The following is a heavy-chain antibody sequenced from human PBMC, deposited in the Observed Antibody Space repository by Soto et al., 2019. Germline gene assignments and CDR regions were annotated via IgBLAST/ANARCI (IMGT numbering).Heavy chain of an antibody. D-gene: IGHD2-8*01. CDR3: ARGYCTTNTCDGWFDP. J-gene: IGHJ5*02. CDR2: FDPHCGII. CDR1: GYTFTTFY. V-gene: IGHV1-46*01. Sequence: QVQLVQSGAEVKKPGASVKISCKTSGYTFTTFYIHWVRQAPGQGFEYMGRFDPHCGIIHYAQKFQGRVTMTSDTSTSTVYMDLSSMTSDDTAVYYCARGYCTTNTCDGWFDPWGQGTLVTVSS.